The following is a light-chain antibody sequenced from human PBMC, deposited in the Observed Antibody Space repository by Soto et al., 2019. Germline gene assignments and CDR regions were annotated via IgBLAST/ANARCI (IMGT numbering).Light chain of an antibody. CDR2: DVY. Sequence: DIPMTQSPSTLCASVGDRVTITCRASQTINNKLAWYQKKPGIAPKLLIYDVYTLESGVPSRFSGSGSGTEFTIPIDSLQPNDFVNYYWQQYDYYFRYTFGQGTKLDSK. CDR3: QQYDYYFRYT. V-gene: IGKV1-5*01. CDR1: QTINNK. J-gene: IGKJ2*01.